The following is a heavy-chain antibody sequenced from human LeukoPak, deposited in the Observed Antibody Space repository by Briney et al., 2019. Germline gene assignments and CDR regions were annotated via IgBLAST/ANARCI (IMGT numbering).Heavy chain of an antibody. Sequence: SETLSLTCTVSGGSISSGYSYWTWVRQPAGKGLEWMGHIYTSGKIDYNPSLDSRVTISVDTSKNQFSLRLNSVTAADTAVYYCARGHCRTNNCPHDSSWPFDPWGQGTLVTVSS. CDR1: GGSISSGYSY. D-gene: IGHD6-13*01. CDR2: IYTSGKI. V-gene: IGHV4-61*09. CDR3: ARGHCRTNNCPHDSSWPFDP. J-gene: IGHJ5*02.